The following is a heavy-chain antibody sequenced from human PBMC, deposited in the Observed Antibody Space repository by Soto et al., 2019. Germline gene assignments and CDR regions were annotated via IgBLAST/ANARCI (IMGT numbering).Heavy chain of an antibody. CDR1: GFTFSSYS. Sequence: GWSLRLSCAASGFTFSSYSMSWVRQAPGKGLEWVSHITASGGTTYYADSVKGRFTISRDISRNTLYLQMNSLRAEDTALYYCAKCLQVNWNYDAFHIWGQGTMVTVSS. J-gene: IGHJ3*02. V-gene: IGHV3-23*01. D-gene: IGHD1-7*01. CDR3: AKCLQVNWNYDAFHI. CDR2: ITASGGTT.